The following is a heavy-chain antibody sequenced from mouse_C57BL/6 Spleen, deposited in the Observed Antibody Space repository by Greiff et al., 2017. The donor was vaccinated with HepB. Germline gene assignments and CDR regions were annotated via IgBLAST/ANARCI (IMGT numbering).Heavy chain of an antibody. Sequence: EVKLMESGGGLVKPGGSLKLSCAASGFTFSDYGMHWVRQAPEKGLEWVAYISSGSSTIYYADTVKGRFTISRDNAKNTLFLQMTSLRSEDTAMYYCAREGYYYGSSPWDYWGQGTSVTVSS. J-gene: IGHJ4*01. V-gene: IGHV5-17*01. CDR2: ISSGSSTI. CDR3: AREGYYYGSSPWDY. CDR1: GFTFSDYG. D-gene: IGHD1-1*01.